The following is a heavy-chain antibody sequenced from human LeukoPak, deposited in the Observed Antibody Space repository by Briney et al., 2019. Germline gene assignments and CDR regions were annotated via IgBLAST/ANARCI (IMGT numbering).Heavy chain of an antibody. Sequence: ASVKVSCKASGYTFTSYDINWVRQATGQGLEWKGWMNPNSGNTGYAQKFQGRVTMTRNTSISTAYMELSSLRSEDTAVYYCARGRYSNRGFDYWGQGTLVTVSS. V-gene: IGHV1-8*01. CDR2: MNPNSGNT. D-gene: IGHD5-12*01. CDR1: GYTFTSYD. CDR3: ARGRYSNRGFDY. J-gene: IGHJ4*02.